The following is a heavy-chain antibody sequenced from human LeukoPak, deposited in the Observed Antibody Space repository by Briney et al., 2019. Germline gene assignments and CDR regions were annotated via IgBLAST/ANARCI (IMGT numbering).Heavy chain of an antibody. CDR3: ARDGGLLRFLEIAGEVFGAFDI. D-gene: IGHD3-3*01. CDR2: INPNSGGT. Sequence: GASVKVSCKASGYTFTGYYMHWVRQTPGQGLEWMGGINPNSGGTNYAQKFQGRVTMTRDTSISTAYMELSRLRSDDTAVYYCARDGGLLRFLEIAGEVFGAFDIWGQGTMVTVSS. CDR1: GYTFTGYY. J-gene: IGHJ3*02. V-gene: IGHV1-2*02.